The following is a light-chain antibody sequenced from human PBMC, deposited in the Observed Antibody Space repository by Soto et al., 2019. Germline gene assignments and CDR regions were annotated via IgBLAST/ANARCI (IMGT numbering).Light chain of an antibody. CDR2: AAS. CDR1: QSISSH. V-gene: IGKV1-39*01. CDR3: QQSDSTPIT. Sequence: DIQMTQSPSSLSASIGDRVSITCRASQSISSHLNWYQQKPGKAPKLLIYAASSLQSGVPARFRASGSGTDLTLSISSLQPEDFATYYCQQSDSTPITFGQGTRLEIK. J-gene: IGKJ5*01.